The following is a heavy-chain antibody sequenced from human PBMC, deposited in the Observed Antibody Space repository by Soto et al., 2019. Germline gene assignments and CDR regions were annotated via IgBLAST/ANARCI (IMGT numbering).Heavy chain of an antibody. V-gene: IGHV1-46*01. J-gene: IGHJ4*02. CDR2: INPSGGST. Sequence: QVQLVQSGAEVKKPGASVKVSCKASGYTFTSYYMHWVRQAPGQGLEWMGIINPSGGSTTYAQKFQGRVTMTRDTSTSTVYMELSSLRSEDTAVYYCATVYCSGGCCYGIDYWGQGTLVTVSS. CDR1: GYTFTSYY. CDR3: ATVYCSGGCCYGIDY. D-gene: IGHD2-15*01.